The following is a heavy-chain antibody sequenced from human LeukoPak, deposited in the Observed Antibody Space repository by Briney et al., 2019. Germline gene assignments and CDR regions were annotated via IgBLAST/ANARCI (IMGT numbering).Heavy chain of an antibody. CDR1: GGSINNYY. D-gene: IGHD6-13*01. V-gene: IGHV4-59*01. CDR3: ARHSNSWYVSFDY. Sequence: SETLSLTCTVSGGSINNYYWSWIRHTPEKGLEWIAYTYYTGSSNYNPSLKSRVTISVDTSKNNSSLKVFSVTAADTAVYYCARHSNSWYVSFDYWGQGALVTVSS. J-gene: IGHJ4*02. CDR2: TYYTGSS.